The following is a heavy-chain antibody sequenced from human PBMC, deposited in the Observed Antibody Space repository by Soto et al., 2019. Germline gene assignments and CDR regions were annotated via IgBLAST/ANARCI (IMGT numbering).Heavy chain of an antibody. V-gene: IGHV1-3*01. J-gene: IGHJ5*02. CDR1: GYTFTSYA. CDR3: ARGVGSGTYYNQYNWFDP. Sequence: ASVKVSCKASGYTFTSYAIHWVRQAPGQRLEWMGWINAGNGNTKLAQKFQGRVTMTTDTSASTAYMELRSLRSDDTAVYYCARGVGSGTYYNQYNWFDPWGQGTLVTVSS. D-gene: IGHD3-10*01. CDR2: INAGNGNT.